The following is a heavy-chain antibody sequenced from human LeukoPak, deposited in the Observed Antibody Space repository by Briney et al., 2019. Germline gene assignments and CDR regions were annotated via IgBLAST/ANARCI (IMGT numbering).Heavy chain of an antibody. V-gene: IGHV4-59*08. CDR3: ARLPGSASYFFDF. CDR1: GGSISSYY. Sequence: SETLSLTCTVSGGSISSYYWSWIRQPPGKGLEWIGYIYYSGTTNYNPSLKSRVTISEDTSKNQFSLKVSSVTVADTAVYYCARLPGSASYFFDFWGQGTLVTVSP. D-gene: IGHD3-10*01. CDR2: IYYSGTT. J-gene: IGHJ4*02.